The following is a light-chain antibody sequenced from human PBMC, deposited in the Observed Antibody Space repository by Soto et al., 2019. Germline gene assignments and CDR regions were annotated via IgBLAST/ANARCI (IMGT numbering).Light chain of an antibody. V-gene: IGKV3-15*01. J-gene: IGKJ1*01. CDR1: QSVSSD. CDR3: QQYNDWPLT. CDR2: GAF. Sequence: EIVMTQSPVTLSVSPGERATLSCMASQSVSSDLAWYQQQPGQAPRLLIYGAFTRSTGIPARFSGTGSGTEFTLTISSLQSEDFALYYCQQYNDWPLTFGQGTKVDIK.